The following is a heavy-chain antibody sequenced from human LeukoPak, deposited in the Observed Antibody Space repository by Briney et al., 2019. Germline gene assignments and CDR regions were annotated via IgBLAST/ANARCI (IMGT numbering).Heavy chain of an antibody. D-gene: IGHD2-2*01. CDR1: GFTFSSYS. Sequence: PGGSLRLSCAASGFTFSSYSMNWVRQAPGKGLEWVSYISSSSSTIYYADSVKGRFTISRDNAKNSLYLQMNSLRAEDTAVYYCARYCSSTSCQEYSSSSYPVDYWGQGTLVTVSS. V-gene: IGHV3-48*01. CDR3: ARYCSSTSCQEYSSSSYPVDY. CDR2: ISSSSSTI. J-gene: IGHJ4*02.